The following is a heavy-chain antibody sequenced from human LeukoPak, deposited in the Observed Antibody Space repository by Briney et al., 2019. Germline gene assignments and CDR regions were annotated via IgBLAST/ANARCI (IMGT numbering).Heavy chain of an antibody. CDR1: GFTFSNSW. V-gene: IGHV3-15*01. Sequence: PGGSLRLSCAASGFTFSNSWMSWVRQAPGKGLEWVGLVKSKSDGGTTEYAAAVKGRFTISRDDSENTLYLQMNSLKTEDTAVYYCTAKAVGYSGFDRPWGQGTLVTVSS. J-gene: IGHJ4*02. D-gene: IGHD5-12*01. CDR3: TAKAVGYSGFDRP. CDR2: VKSKSDGGTT.